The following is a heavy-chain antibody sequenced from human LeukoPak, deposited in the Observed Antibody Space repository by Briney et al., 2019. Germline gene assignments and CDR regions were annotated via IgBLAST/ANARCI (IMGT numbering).Heavy chain of an antibody. CDR1: GFTFSSYG. D-gene: IGHD1-14*01. Sequence: GRSLRLSCAASGFTFSSYGMHWVRQAPGKGLEWVAVIWYDGSNKYYADSVKGRFTISRDNSKNTLYLQMGSLRAEDMAVYYCARRKDAFDIWGQGTMVTVSS. V-gene: IGHV3-33*01. J-gene: IGHJ3*02. CDR3: ARRKDAFDI. CDR2: IWYDGSNK.